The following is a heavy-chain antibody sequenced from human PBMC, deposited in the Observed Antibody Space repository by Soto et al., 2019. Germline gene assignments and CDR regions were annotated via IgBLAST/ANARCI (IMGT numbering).Heavy chain of an antibody. J-gene: IGHJ6*02. CDR1: GVSISSSSYY. Sequence: PSETLSLTCTVSGVSISSSSYYWGWIRQPPGKGLEWIGIIYYRGSSYYNPSLESRISMAVDTSKNQFSLKLRSVTAADTAVYFCVRGQPHRITIFEVVIRSYDYGMDVWGQGTTVTVSS. CDR3: VRGQPHRITIFEVVIRSYDYGMDV. CDR2: IYYRGSS. V-gene: IGHV4-39*07. D-gene: IGHD3-3*02.